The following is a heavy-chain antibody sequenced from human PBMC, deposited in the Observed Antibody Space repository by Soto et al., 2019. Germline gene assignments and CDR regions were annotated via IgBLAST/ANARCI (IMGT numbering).Heavy chain of an antibody. Sequence: QVQLVQSGAEVKKPGSSVKVSCKASGGTFSSYTISWVRQAPGQGLEWMGRIIPILGIANYAQKFQGRVTITADKSTNTAYMELSSLRSEDTAVYYCARGKRWLQLHWYFDLWGRGTLVTVSS. J-gene: IGHJ2*01. D-gene: IGHD5-12*01. V-gene: IGHV1-69*02. CDR2: IIPILGIA. CDR1: GGTFSSYT. CDR3: ARGKRWLQLHWYFDL.